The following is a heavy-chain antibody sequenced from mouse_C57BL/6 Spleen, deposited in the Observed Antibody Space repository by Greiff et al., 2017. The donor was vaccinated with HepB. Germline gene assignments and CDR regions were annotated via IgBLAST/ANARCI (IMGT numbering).Heavy chain of an antibody. V-gene: IGHV5-4*01. CDR1: GFTFSSYA. J-gene: IGHJ3*01. Sequence: EVQRVESGGGLVKPGGSLKLSCAASGFTFSSYAMSWVRQTPEKRLEWVATISDGGSYTYYPDNVKGRFTISRDNAKNNLYLQMSHLKSEDTAMYYCARDLDYYGSSYNWIAYWGQGTLVTVSA. CDR3: ARDLDYYGSSYNWIAY. CDR2: ISDGGSYT. D-gene: IGHD1-1*01.